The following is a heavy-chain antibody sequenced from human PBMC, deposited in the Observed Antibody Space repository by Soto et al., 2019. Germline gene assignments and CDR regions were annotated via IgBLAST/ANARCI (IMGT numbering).Heavy chain of an antibody. V-gene: IGHV3-30-3*01. CDR3: ARGYYYDSSGYPAWYYYGMDV. D-gene: IGHD3-22*01. CDR2: ISYDGSNK. Sequence: GGSLRLSCAASGFTFSSYAMHWVRQAPGKGLEWVAVISYDGSNKYYADSVEGRFTISRDNSKNTLYLQMNSLRAEDTAVYYCARGYYYDSSGYPAWYYYGMDVWGQGTTVTVSS. J-gene: IGHJ6*02. CDR1: GFTFSSYA.